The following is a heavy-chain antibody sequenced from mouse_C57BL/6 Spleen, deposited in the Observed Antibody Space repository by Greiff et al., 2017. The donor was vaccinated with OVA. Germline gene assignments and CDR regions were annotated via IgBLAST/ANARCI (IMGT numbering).Heavy chain of an antibody. CDR1: GFSFNTYA. Sequence: EVKVEESGGGLVQPKGSLKLSCAASGFSFNTYAMNWVRQAPGKGLEWVARIRSKSNNYATDYADSVKDRFTISRDESESMLYLQMNNLKTEDTAMYYCVRQAVVANYFDYWGQGTTLTVSS. D-gene: IGHD1-1*01. V-gene: IGHV10-1*01. J-gene: IGHJ2*01. CDR3: VRQAVVANYFDY. CDR2: IRSKSNNYAT.